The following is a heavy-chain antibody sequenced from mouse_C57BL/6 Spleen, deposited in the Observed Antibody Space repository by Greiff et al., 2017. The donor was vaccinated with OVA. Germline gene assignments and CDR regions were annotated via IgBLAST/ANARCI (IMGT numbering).Heavy chain of an antibody. CDR1: GYTFTSYW. CDR2: IDPSDSYT. J-gene: IGHJ2*01. CDR3: ARGGGLYDGYDFDY. Sequence: QVQLQQPGAELVMPGASVKLSCKASGYTFTSYWMHWVKQRPGQGLEWIGEIDPSDSYTNSNQKFKGKSNLTVDKSSSTAYMQLSSRASEDSAVYYCARGGGLYDGYDFDYWGQGTTLTVSS. V-gene: IGHV1-69*01. D-gene: IGHD2-3*01.